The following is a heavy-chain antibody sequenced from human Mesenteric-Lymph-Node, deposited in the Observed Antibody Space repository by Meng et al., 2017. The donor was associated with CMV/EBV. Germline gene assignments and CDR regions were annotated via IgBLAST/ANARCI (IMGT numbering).Heavy chain of an antibody. CDR1: GFTFSSYG. Sequence: LSLTCAASGFTFSSYGTHWVRQAPGKGLEWVSGIYSGGSTYYAASVKGRFTISRDKSKNTLYLQMNSLRAEDTAVYYCARDLSSSLVYYGMDVWGQGTTVTVSS. CDR2: IYSGGST. D-gene: IGHD6-6*01. V-gene: IGHV3-NL1*01. CDR3: ARDLSSSLVYYGMDV. J-gene: IGHJ6*02.